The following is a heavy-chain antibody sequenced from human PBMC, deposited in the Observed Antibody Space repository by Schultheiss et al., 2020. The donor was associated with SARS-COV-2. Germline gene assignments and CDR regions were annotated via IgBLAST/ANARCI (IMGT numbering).Heavy chain of an antibody. V-gene: IGHV3-21*01. CDR1: GFTFSDYY. CDR3: ARGTFGTLVVVITGAH. D-gene: IGHD3-22*01. Sequence: GGSLRLSCAASGFTFSDYYMSWVRQAPGKGLEWVSSVSSSSGYIYYADSVKGRFTISRDNAKNSLYLQLNSLRVEDTAVYDCARGTFGTLVVVITGAHWGQGTLVTVSS. CDR2: VSSSSGYI. J-gene: IGHJ4*02.